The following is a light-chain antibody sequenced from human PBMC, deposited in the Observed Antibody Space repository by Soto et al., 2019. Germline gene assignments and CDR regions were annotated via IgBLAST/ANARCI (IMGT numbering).Light chain of an antibody. CDR3: QQYHSRPPVT. CDR2: DAS. J-gene: IGKJ5*01. CDR1: QSVSRN. Sequence: EIVMTQSPATLSVSPGERATLSCRASQSVSRNLAWYQHKPGQAPRLLIYDASSRATGIPARFSGSGSGTEFTLTISSLQSEDFAVYCCQQYHSRPPVTFGQGTRLEIK. V-gene: IGKV3-15*01.